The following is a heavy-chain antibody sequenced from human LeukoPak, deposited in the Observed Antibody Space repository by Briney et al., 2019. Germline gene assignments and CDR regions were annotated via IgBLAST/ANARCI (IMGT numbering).Heavy chain of an antibody. Sequence: PGGSLRLSCAASGFTFSTYAMHWARQAPGKGLEWVSIISYDGSNKYYADAVKGRFTISRDNPKNTLYLQMNSLRAEDTAVYYCARASRDGPENWFDPWGQGTLVTVSS. V-gene: IGHV3-30-3*01. CDR1: GFTFSTYA. CDR2: ISYDGSNK. J-gene: IGHJ5*02. CDR3: ARASRDGPENWFDP.